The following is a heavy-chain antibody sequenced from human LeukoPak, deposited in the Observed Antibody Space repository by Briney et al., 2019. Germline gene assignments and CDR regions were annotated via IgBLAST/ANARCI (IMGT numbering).Heavy chain of an antibody. J-gene: IGHJ6*04. D-gene: IGHD1-1*01. CDR2: IRDKANIYST. V-gene: IGHV3-72*01. Sequence: GGSPRLSCAASGFTFSDHYMDWVRQAPGKGLEWVGRIRDKANIYSTQYAVSVKGRFTISRDESKKSLYLQMNSLETEDTAVYYCARGPTGTTNDHYVMDVWGKGTTVTVSS. CDR1: GFTFSDHY. CDR3: ARGPTGTTNDHYVMDV.